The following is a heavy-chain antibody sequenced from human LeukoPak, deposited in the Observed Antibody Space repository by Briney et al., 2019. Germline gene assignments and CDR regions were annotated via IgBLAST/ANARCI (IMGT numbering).Heavy chain of an antibody. CDR1: GASLNVYY. J-gene: IGHJ4*02. V-gene: IGHV4-34*01. D-gene: IGHD6-19*01. CDR2: INHIGST. CDR3: ARGPNSTGWYPH. Sequence: SETLSLTCAVYGASLNVYYWTWIRQPPGKGLEWIGEINHIGSTNYNPSLKSRVTISVDTSKNQFSLKLTSVTAADAAIYYCARGPNSTGWYPHWGQGTLVTVSS.